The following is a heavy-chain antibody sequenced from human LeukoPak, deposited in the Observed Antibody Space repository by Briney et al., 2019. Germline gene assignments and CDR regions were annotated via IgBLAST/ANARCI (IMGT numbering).Heavy chain of an antibody. V-gene: IGHV5-51*01. CDR2: LYPGDSDS. CDR1: GYSFFRNYW. Sequence: PGESLKISCKAYGYSFFRNYWIAWVRQMPGKGLEWMGILYPGDSDSRYSPSFQGQVTISADRSISTAYLHWSSLKVSDTAMYYCARASRDGYNQNFDYGGQGTLVTVSS. J-gene: IGHJ4*02. D-gene: IGHD5-24*01. CDR3: ARASRDGYNQNFDY.